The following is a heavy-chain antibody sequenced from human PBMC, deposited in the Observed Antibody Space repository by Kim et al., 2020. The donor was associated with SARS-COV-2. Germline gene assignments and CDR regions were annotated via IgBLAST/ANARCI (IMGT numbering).Heavy chain of an antibody. CDR1: GFTFSSYA. J-gene: IGHJ3*02. Sequence: GGSLRLSCAASGFTFSSYAMSWVRQAPGKGLEWVSAISGSGGSTYYADSVKGRFTISRDNSKNTLYLQMNSLRAEDTAVYYCAKPIYYYGSGSYHAFDIWGQGTMVTVSS. D-gene: IGHD3-10*01. CDR3: AKPIYYYGSGSYHAFDI. V-gene: IGHV3-23*01. CDR2: ISGSGGST.